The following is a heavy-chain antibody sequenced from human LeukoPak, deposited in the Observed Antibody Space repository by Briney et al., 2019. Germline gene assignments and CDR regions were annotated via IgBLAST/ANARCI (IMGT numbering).Heavy chain of an antibody. J-gene: IGHJ4*02. D-gene: IGHD1-26*01. CDR2: ISYDGSNK. V-gene: IGHV3-30-3*01. CDR1: GFTFSSYA. Sequence: PGGSLRLSCAASGFTFSSYAMHWVRQAPGEGLEWVAVISYDGSNKYYADSVKGRFTISRDNSKNTLYLQMNSLRAEDTAVYYCARVGLSGSYYYFDYWGQGTPVTVSS. CDR3: ARVGLSGSYYYFDY.